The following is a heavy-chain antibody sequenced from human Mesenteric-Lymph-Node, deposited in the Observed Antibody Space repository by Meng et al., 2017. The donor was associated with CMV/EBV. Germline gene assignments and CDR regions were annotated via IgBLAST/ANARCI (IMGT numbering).Heavy chain of an antibody. J-gene: IGHJ4*02. CDR3: SQGLSSTYYALGY. Sequence: SGFARTSSGVGVGWSRQPTGKALEWLARMYWDDDTRYSPSLKSRLTITKDTSKNQVVLTMTNMDPVDTATYYCSQGLSSTYYALGYWGQGTLVTVSS. CDR2: MYWDDDT. CDR1: GFARTSSGVG. V-gene: IGHV2-5*02. D-gene: IGHD3-16*01.